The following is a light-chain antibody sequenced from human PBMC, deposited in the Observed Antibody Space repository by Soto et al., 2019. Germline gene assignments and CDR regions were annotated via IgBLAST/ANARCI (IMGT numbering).Light chain of an antibody. Sequence: EIVMTQSPATLSVSPGERATLSCRASQSVSSNLAWYQQKPCQAPRLLIYGASTRATGIPARFSGSGSGTEFTLTIGSLQSEDFAVYYCQQYNNWPSYTFGQGTKLEIK. V-gene: IGKV3-15*01. CDR1: QSVSSN. CDR3: QQYNNWPSYT. CDR2: GAS. J-gene: IGKJ2*01.